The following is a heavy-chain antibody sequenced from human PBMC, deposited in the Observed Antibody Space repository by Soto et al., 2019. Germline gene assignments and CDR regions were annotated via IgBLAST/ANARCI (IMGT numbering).Heavy chain of an antibody. V-gene: IGHV4-4*02. J-gene: IGHJ4*02. CDR2: AYHSGST. CDR3: ARSPPSSYYGGSGTFDY. D-gene: IGHD3-10*01. CDR1: GGFTSTNNW. Sequence: SETLSLTCAVSGGFTSTNNWWSWVRQPPGKGLEWIGDAYHSGSTEYNPSLKSRVSISVDKSKNQISLKLTSATAADTAVYYCARSPPSSYYGGSGTFDYWGRGTLVTVSS.